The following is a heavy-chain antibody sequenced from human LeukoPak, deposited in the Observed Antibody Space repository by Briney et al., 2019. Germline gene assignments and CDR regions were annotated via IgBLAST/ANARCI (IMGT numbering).Heavy chain of an antibody. Sequence: PSETLSLTCAVYGGSFSAYYWSWIRQPPGKGLEWIGDINHSGSTNNNPSLESRVTISVDTSKNQFSLKLSSVTAADTAVYYCARARPAVTDDYDAFDSWGQGTMVTVSS. J-gene: IGHJ3*02. V-gene: IGHV4-34*01. CDR3: ARARPAVTDDYDAFDS. CDR2: INHSGST. CDR1: GGSFSAYY. D-gene: IGHD2-21*02.